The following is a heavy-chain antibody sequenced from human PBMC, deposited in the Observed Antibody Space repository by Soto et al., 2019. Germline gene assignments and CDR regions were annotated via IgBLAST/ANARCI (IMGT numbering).Heavy chain of an antibody. CDR3: ARQYYYDSSGYPAYYYYGMDV. CDR1: GFTFSSYG. CDR2: IWYDGSNK. V-gene: IGHV3-33*01. D-gene: IGHD3-22*01. J-gene: IGHJ6*02. Sequence: GGSLRLSCAASGFTFSSYGTHWVRQAPGKGLEWVAVIWYDGSNKYCADSVKGRFTVSRDNSKNTLYLQMNSLRAEDTAVYYCARQYYYDSSGYPAYYYYGMDVWGQGTTVTVSS.